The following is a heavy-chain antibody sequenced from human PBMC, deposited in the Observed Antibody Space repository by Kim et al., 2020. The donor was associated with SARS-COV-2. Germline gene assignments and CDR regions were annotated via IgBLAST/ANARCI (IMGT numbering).Heavy chain of an antibody. CDR3: AKDGRPYTPGY. V-gene: IGHV3-23*01. CDR1: GFTFSSVD. Sequence: GGSLRLSCAVSGFTFSSVDMSWVRQAPGKGLEWVSGISGSGGSKYYADSVKGRFSVTRDNSRNTLYLQMQRHKGDATAAYYCAKDGRPYTPGYLGQGTL. D-gene: IGHD4-4*01. CDR2: ISGSGGSK. J-gene: IGHJ4*02.